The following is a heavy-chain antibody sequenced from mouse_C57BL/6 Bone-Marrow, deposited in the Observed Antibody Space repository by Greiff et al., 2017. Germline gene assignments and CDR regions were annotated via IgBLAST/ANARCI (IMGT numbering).Heavy chain of an antibody. CDR2: ISDGGSYT. D-gene: IGHD3-1*01. V-gene: IGHV5-4*01. Sequence: EVQGVESGGGLVKPGGSLKLSCAASGFTFSSYAMSWVRQTPEKRLEWVATISDGGSYTYYPDNVKGRFTISRDNAKNNLYLQMSHLKSEDTAMYYCARVYLGSVDVWGTGTTVTVSS. J-gene: IGHJ1*03. CDR1: GFTFSSYA. CDR3: ARVYLGSVDV.